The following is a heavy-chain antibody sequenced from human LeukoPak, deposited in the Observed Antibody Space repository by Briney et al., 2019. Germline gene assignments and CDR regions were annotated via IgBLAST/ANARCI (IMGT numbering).Heavy chain of an antibody. J-gene: IGHJ4*02. Sequence: GGSLRLSCTASGFTFSDYWMTWVGQAPGKGPEWVANIKQDGSQRYYVDSVRGRFTISRDNAKNSLFLQMNGLRAEDTAVYYCARRGGSSSRRSPIDYWGQGALVTVSS. CDR2: IKQDGSQR. V-gene: IGHV3-7*01. CDR3: ARRGGSSSRRSPIDY. CDR1: GFTFSDYW. D-gene: IGHD6-6*01.